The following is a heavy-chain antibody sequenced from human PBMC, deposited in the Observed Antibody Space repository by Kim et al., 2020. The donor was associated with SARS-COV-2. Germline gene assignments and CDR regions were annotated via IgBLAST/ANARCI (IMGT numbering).Heavy chain of an antibody. Sequence: GGSLRLSCAASGFTFDDYGMSWVRQTSGKGLEWVAGINKNGGSTGYVDSAKGRFTISRDNAKKSLYLQMNSLRVDDTALYHCVRGFSQGPFDFWGRGILVTVSS. V-gene: IGHV3-20*01. CDR3: VRGFSQGPFDF. CDR1: GFTFDDYG. J-gene: IGHJ4*02. CDR2: INKNGGST.